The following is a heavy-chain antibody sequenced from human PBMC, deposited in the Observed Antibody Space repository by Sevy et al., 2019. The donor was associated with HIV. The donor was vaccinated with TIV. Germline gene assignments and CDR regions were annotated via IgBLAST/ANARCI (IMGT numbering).Heavy chain of an antibody. CDR3: VEDSIFYGSSSGYRPFYYYGMDV. Sequence: GGSLRLSCSASGFTFSGSALHWVRQAPGKGLEYVSVISSSGSGTYYAESVKGRFTISRDNSKNTLYLQMRSLRTEDTVVDYWVEDSIFYGSSSGYRPFYYYGMDVWGQGTSVIVSS. J-gene: IGHJ6*02. CDR1: GFTFSGSA. D-gene: IGHD3-3*01. V-gene: IGHV3-64D*09. CDR2: ISSSGSGT.